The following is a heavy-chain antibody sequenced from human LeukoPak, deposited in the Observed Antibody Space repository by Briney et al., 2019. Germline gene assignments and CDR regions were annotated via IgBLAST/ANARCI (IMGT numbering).Heavy chain of an antibody. CDR2: ISGSGDST. CDR3: AKEFVPPI. V-gene: IGHV3-23*01. J-gene: IGHJ3*02. CDR1: GFTFSDYA. Sequence: GGSLRLSCEASGFTFSDYAMSWVRQAPGKGLEWVSAISGSGDSTYYADSVKGRVTITRDNSKNTVHLQMNSLRAEDTAIYYCAKEFVPPIWGQGTMVTVSS. D-gene: IGHD2-2*01.